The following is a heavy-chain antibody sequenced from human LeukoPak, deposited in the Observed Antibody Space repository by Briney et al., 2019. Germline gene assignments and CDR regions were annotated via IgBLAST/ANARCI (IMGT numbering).Heavy chain of an antibody. CDR2: ITSTSTTI. CDR3: TRDGGPIVVVVLYYFVD. D-gene: IGHD2-15*01. J-gene: IGHJ4*01. Sequence: PWGSLRLTCAASGFSFSRYNMNWVRQAPGRGLEWLSFITSTSTTISYADSVKGRFTISRDNAKSSLYLQMNSLRAEDTAVYYCTRDGGPIVVVVLYYFVDWGQAWLATVSS. CDR1: GFSFSRYN. V-gene: IGHV3-48*01.